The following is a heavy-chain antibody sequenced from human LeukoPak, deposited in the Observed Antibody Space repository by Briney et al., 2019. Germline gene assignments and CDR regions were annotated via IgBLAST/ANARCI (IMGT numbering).Heavy chain of an antibody. D-gene: IGHD3-22*01. CDR1: GFTFSSDA. Sequence: GGSLRLSCAASGFTFSSDAMSWVRQAPGRGLEWVSAISDSGGTIYYADSVKGRFTISRDNAKNSLFLQMNSLRAEDTAVYYCARGPYYYDSSGYFHFDYWGQGTLVTVSS. CDR2: ISDSGGTI. J-gene: IGHJ4*02. V-gene: IGHV3-23*01. CDR3: ARGPYYYDSSGYFHFDY.